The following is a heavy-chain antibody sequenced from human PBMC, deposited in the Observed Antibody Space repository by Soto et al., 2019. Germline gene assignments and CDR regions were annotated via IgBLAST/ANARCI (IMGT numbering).Heavy chain of an antibody. D-gene: IGHD3-22*01. CDR2: IIPIFGTA. J-gene: IGHJ4*02. CDR1: GGTFSIYA. Sequence: SVKVSCKASGGTFSIYAISGVRQAPGQGLEWMGGIIPIFGTANYAQKFQGRVTITADKSTSTAYMELSSLRSEDTAVYYCAREAMIDHKIDYWGQGTLVTVSS. CDR3: AREAMIDHKIDY. V-gene: IGHV1-69*06.